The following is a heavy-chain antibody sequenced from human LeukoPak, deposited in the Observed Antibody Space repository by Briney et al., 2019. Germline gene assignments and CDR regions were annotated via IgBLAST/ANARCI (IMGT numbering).Heavy chain of an antibody. CDR3: ARDQLELTGYYYYGMDV. CDR1: GYTFTSYG. CDR2: INAYNGNT. V-gene: IGHV1-18*01. J-gene: IGHJ6*02. Sequence: ASVKVSCKASGYTFTSYGISWVRQAPGQGLEWMGWINAYNGNTNYAQKLQGRVTMTTDTSTSTAYMELRSLRSDDTAVYYCARDQLELTGYYYYGMDVWGQGTTVTVSS. D-gene: IGHD1-7*01.